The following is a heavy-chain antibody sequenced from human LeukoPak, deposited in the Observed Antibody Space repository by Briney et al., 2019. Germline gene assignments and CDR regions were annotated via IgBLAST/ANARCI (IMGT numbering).Heavy chain of an antibody. CDR3: AKSSPMTMVRGANDY. CDR1: GLTFSSYA. CDR2: ISGSGDST. D-gene: IGHD3-10*01. Sequence: GGSLRLSCAASGLTFSSYAMSWVRQAPGKGLEWVSSISGSGDSTYYADSVKGRFTISRDNSVNTLYLQMNSLRAEDTAVYYCAKSSPMTMVRGANDYWGQGTLVTVSS. V-gene: IGHV3-23*01. J-gene: IGHJ4*02.